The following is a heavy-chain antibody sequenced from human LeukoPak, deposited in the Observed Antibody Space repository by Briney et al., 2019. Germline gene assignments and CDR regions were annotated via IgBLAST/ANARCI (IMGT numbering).Heavy chain of an antibody. CDR1: GYSISNGYY. Sequence: SETLSLTCAVSGYSISNGYYWGWIRQPPGKGLEWIGSIYHSESTSYYPSLKSRVSISVDTSKNHFSLKVSSVTAADTAVYCCARGTNDYTFDYWGQGTLVTVSS. V-gene: IGHV4-38-2*01. CDR3: ARGTNDYTFDY. CDR2: IYHSEST. D-gene: IGHD4-11*01. J-gene: IGHJ4*02.